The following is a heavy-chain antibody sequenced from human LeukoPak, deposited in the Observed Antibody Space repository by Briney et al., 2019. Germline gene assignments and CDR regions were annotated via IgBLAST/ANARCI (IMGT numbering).Heavy chain of an antibody. J-gene: IGHJ3*02. CDR3: ARDRKYYYGSGTSFDI. CDR2: ISAYNGNT. D-gene: IGHD3-10*01. V-gene: IGHV1-18*01. CDR1: GYTFTSYG. Sequence: GASVKVSCKASGYTFTSYGISWVRQAPGQGLEWMGWISAYNGNTNYAQKLQGRVTMTTDTSTSTAYMELRSPRSDDTAVYYCARDRKYYYGSGTSFDIWGQGTMVTVSS.